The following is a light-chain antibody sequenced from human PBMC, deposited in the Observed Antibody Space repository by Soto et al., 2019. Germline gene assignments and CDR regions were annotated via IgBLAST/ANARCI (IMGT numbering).Light chain of an antibody. CDR2: LNGDGSH. J-gene: IGLJ2*01. V-gene: IGLV4-69*01. CDR1: RDHRSYA. CDR3: QTWGTAFRL. Sequence: QPVLTQSPSASASLGASVKLTCTLSRDHRSYAIAWHQQQPEKGPRFLMTLNGDGSHKRGVGIPDRFSGSSSGAERYLTISSLQSEDEADYYCQTWGTAFRLFGGGTKVTVL.